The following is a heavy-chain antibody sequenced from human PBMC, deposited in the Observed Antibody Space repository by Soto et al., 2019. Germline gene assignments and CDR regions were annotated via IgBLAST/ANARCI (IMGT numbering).Heavy chain of an antibody. J-gene: IGHJ6*02. CDR2: ISYDGSNK. Sequence: PGGSLRLSCAASGSTFSSYGMHWVRQAPGKGLEWVAVISYDGSNKYYADSVKGRFTISRDNSKNTLYLQMNSLRAEDTAVYYCAKGFFAMVRGVIEFYYGVDVWGQGTTVTVSS. D-gene: IGHD3-10*01. V-gene: IGHV3-30*18. CDR1: GSTFSSYG. CDR3: AKGFFAMVRGVIEFYYGVDV.